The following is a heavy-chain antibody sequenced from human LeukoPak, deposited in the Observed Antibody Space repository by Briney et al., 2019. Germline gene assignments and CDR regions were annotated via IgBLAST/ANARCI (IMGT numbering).Heavy chain of an antibody. Sequence: PGASLRLSCAASGFTFSSYAMSWVRQAPGKGLEWVSAISGSGGSTYYADSVKGRFTISRDNSKNTLYLQMNSLRAEDTAVYYCAKPHGYYIAYFDYWGQGTLVTVSS. CDR2: ISGSGGST. CDR3: AKPHGYYIAYFDY. CDR1: GFTFSSYA. V-gene: IGHV3-23*01. D-gene: IGHD3-3*01. J-gene: IGHJ4*02.